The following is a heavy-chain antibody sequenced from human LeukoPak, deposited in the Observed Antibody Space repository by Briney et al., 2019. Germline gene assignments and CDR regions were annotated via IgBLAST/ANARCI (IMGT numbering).Heavy chain of an antibody. V-gene: IGHV3-21*01. CDR3: ARVWAVAGYYFDY. D-gene: IGHD6-19*01. Sequence: GGSLRLSCAASGFTFSSYSMNWVRQAPGKGLEWVSSISSSSSYIYYADSVKGRFTISRDNAKNSLYLQMNSLRAEDTAVYYCARVWAVAGYYFDYWGQGTLVTVSS. CDR1: GFTFSSYS. J-gene: IGHJ4*02. CDR2: ISSSSSYI.